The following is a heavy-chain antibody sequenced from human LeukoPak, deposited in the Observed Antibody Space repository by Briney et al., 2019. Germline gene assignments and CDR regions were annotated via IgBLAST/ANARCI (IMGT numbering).Heavy chain of an antibody. CDR1: GFTFSEYW. CDR3: ARERVVEVGSSFDS. D-gene: IGHD2-2*01. V-gene: IGHV3-7*01. J-gene: IGHJ4*02. Sequence: AGGSLRLSCAGSGFTFSEYWMTWVRQAPGKGLQWVANIKEDGSETNYVDSVKGRFTISRDNAKNSLYLQMNSLRVEDTALYYCARERVVEVGSSFDSWGQGTLVTVSS. CDR2: IKEDGSET.